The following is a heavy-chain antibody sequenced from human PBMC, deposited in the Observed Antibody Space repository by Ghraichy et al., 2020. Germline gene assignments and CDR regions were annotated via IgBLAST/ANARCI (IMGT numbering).Heavy chain of an antibody. J-gene: IGHJ5*02. CDR1: GFIFSSYD. V-gene: IGHV3-23*01. Sequence: GGSLRLSCAASGFIFSSYDMSWVRQAPGKGLEWVSAISGSGGSTYYADSVKGRFTISRDNSKNTLYLQMNSLRAEDTAVYYCAKDLPQYGDYGYNWFDPWGQGTLVTVSS. CDR3: AKDLPQYGDYGYNWFDP. CDR2: ISGSGGST. D-gene: IGHD4-17*01.